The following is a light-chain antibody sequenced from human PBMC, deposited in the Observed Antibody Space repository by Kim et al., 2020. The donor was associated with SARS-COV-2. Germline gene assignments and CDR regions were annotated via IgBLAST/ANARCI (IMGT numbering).Light chain of an antibody. CDR1: SLRRFY. CDR2: GKN. J-gene: IGLJ2*01. Sequence: ALGQTVRITCQGDSLRRFYASWYQQKPGQAPVPVIYGKNNRPSGIPDRFSGSSSGDTASLTITGAQAEDEADYYCNSRDSSGNHVVFGGGTQLTVL. CDR3: NSRDSSGNHVV. V-gene: IGLV3-19*01.